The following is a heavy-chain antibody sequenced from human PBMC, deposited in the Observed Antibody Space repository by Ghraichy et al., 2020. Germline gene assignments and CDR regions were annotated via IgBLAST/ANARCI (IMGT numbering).Heavy chain of an antibody. D-gene: IGHD5-12*01. J-gene: IGHJ4*02. CDR3: AKDIRGGYSGYAN. CDR2: ISHSGGTT. Sequence: GESLNISCVASGFTFTSYAMSWVRQAPGKGLEWVSSISHSGGTTYHADSVKGRFTISRDNSKNTLFLQMNSLRPEDTAVYYCAKDIRGGYSGYANWGQGTLVTVSS. CDR1: GFTFTSYA. V-gene: IGHV3-23*01.